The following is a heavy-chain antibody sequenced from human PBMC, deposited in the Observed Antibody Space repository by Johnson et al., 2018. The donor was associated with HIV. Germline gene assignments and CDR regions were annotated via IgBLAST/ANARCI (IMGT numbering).Heavy chain of an antibody. CDR3: ARERATLWFRASGAAFDI. V-gene: IGHV3-30*03. Sequence: QVQLVESGGGVVQPGRSLRLSCAASGFSFSNYGMHWVRQAPGKGLEWVAVTSHDGSNIYYADSVKGRFTISRDNAKNSLYVQMNSLRAEDTAVYYCARERATLWFRASGAAFDIWGQGTLVTVSS. CDR2: TSHDGSNI. CDR1: GFSFSNYG. J-gene: IGHJ3*02. D-gene: IGHD3-10*01.